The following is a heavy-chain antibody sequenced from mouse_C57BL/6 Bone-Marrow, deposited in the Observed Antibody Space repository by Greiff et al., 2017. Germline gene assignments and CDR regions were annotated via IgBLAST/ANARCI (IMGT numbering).Heavy chain of an antibody. V-gene: IGHV1-54*01. Sequence: QVQLQQSGAELVRPGPSVKVSCKASGYAFTNYLIEWVKQRPGQGLEWIGVINPGSGGTNYNEKFKGKATLTADKSSSTAYMQLSSLTSEDSAVYFCASPHGYYGSSYSWFAYWGQGTLVTVSA. CDR3: ASPHGYYGSSYSWFAY. J-gene: IGHJ3*01. CDR1: GYAFTNYL. D-gene: IGHD1-1*01. CDR2: INPGSGGT.